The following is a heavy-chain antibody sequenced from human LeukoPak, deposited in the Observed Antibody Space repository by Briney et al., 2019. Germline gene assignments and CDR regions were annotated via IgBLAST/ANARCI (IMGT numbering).Heavy chain of an antibody. CDR3: ARVRQWLVWDAFDI. J-gene: IGHJ3*02. D-gene: IGHD6-19*01. CDR1: GFTFSSYW. CDR2: IKQDGSEK. V-gene: IGHV3-7*01. Sequence: GGSLRLSCAASGFTFSSYWMSWVRQAPGKGLEWVANIKQDGSEKYYVDSVKGRFTISRDNAKNSLYLQMNSLRAEDTAVYYCARVRQWLVWDAFDIWGQGTMVTVSS.